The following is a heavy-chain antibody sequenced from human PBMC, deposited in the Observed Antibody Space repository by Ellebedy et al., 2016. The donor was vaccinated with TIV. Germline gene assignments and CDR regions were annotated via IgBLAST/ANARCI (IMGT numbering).Heavy chain of an antibody. D-gene: IGHD5-18*01. CDR1: GYPFSSYG. CDR3: AGGYSYGLQKPFFDY. Sequence: ASVKVSCKASGYPFSSYGITWVRQAPGQGLEWMGRISAYNGNTNYAQKYQGRVTLTTDTSTSTAYMELRSLRSDDTAVYYCAGGYSYGLQKPFFDYWGQGTLVTVSS. J-gene: IGHJ4*02. V-gene: IGHV1-18*01. CDR2: ISAYNGNT.